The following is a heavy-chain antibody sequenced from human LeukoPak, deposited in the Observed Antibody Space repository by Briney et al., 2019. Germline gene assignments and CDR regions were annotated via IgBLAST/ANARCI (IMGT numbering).Heavy chain of an antibody. Sequence: ASVKISCKTSGYTFTDYYIHWVRQAPVQGLEWMAWINTNSGGTKYAQKFKGRVTMTRDTSISTASMELRSLRSDDTAVYYCARDLFGVAAYWGQEPWSPSP. CDR2: INTNSGGT. J-gene: IGHJ4*01. V-gene: IGHV1-2*02. CDR1: GYTFTDYY. CDR3: ARDLFGVAAY. D-gene: IGHD3-3*01.